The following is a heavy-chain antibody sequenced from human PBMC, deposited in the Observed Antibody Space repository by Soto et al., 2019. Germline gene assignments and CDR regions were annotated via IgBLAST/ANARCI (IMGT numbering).Heavy chain of an antibody. J-gene: IGHJ3*01. CDR2: IGSRGRDT. D-gene: IGHD1-26*01. CDR1: GFTINSHA. V-gene: IGHV3-23*01. CDR3: AILGGTYYAFDF. Sequence: EVQLLESGGGLVPPGGSLRLSCAVAGFTINSHAMGWVRQAPGKGLEWVSAIGSRGRDTYYADSVKGRFTISRDNSKNTVSLQMNSLRAEDTAVYYCAILGGTYYAFDFWGQGTLVTVS.